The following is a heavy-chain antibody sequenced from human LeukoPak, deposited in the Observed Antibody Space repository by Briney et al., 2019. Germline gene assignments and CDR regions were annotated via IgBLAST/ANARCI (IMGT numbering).Heavy chain of an antibody. CDR2: INHSGST. D-gene: IGHD4-23*01. CDR3: ARGTVYGRWGY. Sequence: PSETLSLTCAVYGGSFSGYYWSWIRQPPGKGLEWIGEINHSGSTNYNPSLKSRVTISVDTSKNQFSLKLSSVTAADTAVYYCARGTVYGRWGYLGQGTLVTVSS. V-gene: IGHV4-34*01. CDR1: GGSFSGYY. J-gene: IGHJ4*02.